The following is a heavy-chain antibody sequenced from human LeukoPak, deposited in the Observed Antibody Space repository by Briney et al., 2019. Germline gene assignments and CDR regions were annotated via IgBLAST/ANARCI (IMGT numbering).Heavy chain of an antibody. CDR3: ARQNSGFIAAAGRFDY. Sequence: SETLSLTRTVSGGSISSSSYYWGWIRQPPGKGLEWIGSIYYSGSTYYNPSLKSRVTISVDTSKNQFSLKLSSVTAADTAVYYCARQNSGFIAAAGRFDYWGQGTLVTVSS. D-gene: IGHD6-13*01. V-gene: IGHV4-39*01. CDR2: IYYSGST. J-gene: IGHJ4*02. CDR1: GGSISSSSYY.